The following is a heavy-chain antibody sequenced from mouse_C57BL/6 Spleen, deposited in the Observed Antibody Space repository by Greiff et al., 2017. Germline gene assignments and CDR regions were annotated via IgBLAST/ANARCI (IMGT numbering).Heavy chain of an antibody. V-gene: IGHV1-80*01. CDR3: ARGDGYYWYFDV. D-gene: IGHD2-3*01. J-gene: IGHJ1*03. CDR1: GYAFSSYW. Sequence: VQLQESGAELVKPGASVKISCKASGYAFSSYWMNWVKQRPGKGLEWIGQIYPGDGDTNYNGKVKGKATLTADKSSSTAYMQLSSLTSEDSAVYFCARGDGYYWYFDVWGTGTTVTVSS. CDR2: IYPGDGDT.